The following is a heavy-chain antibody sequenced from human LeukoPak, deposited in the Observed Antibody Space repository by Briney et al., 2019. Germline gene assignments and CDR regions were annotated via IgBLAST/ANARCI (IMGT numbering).Heavy chain of an antibody. CDR2: IYYSGST. V-gene: IGHV4-31*02. CDR1: GFTFSSYAMH. D-gene: IGHD5-18*01. J-gene: IGHJ4*02. Sequence: LRLSCSASGFTFSSYAMHWVRQHPGKGLEWIGYIYYSGSTYYNPSLKSRVTISVDTSKNQFSLKLSSVTAADTAVYYCASTDALAQNSYGYVFDYWGQGTLVTVSS. CDR3: ASTDALAQNSYGYVFDY.